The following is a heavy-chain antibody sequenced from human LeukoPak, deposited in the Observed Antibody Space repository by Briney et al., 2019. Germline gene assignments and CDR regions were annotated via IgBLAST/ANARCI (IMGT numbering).Heavy chain of an antibody. D-gene: IGHD3-22*01. CDR1: GYTFTSYG. V-gene: IGHV1-69*04. J-gene: IGHJ4*02. CDR3: ARDLHPQYYYDSSGYYSFFDY. CDR2: IIPILGIA. Sequence: SVKVSCKASGYTFTSYGISWVRQAPGQGLEWMGRIIPILGIANYAQKFQGRVTITADKSTSTAYMELSSLRSEDTAVYYCARDLHPQYYYDSSGYYSFFDYWGQGTLVTVSS.